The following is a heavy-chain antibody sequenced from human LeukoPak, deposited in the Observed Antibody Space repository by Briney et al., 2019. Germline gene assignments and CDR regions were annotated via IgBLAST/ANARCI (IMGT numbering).Heavy chain of an antibody. CDR2: ISSSSSYI. Sequence: PGGSLRLSCAASGSIFSTYSMNWVRQAPGKGLEWVSSISSSSSYIYYADSVKGRFTISRDNAKNSLYLQMNSLRAEDTAVYYCARGSATQAPYYFDYWGQGTLVTVSS. CDR1: GSIFSTYS. D-gene: IGHD3-3*01. V-gene: IGHV3-21*01. J-gene: IGHJ4*02. CDR3: ARGSATQAPYYFDY.